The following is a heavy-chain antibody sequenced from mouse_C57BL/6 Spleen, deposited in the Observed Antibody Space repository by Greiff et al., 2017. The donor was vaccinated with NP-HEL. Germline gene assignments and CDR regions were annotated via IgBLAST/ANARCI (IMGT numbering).Heavy chain of an antibody. V-gene: IGHV1-26*01. Sequence: EVKLQQSGPELVKPGASVKISCKASGYTFTDYYMNWVKQSHGKSLEWIGDINPNNGGTSYNQKFKGKATLTVDKSSSTAYMELRSLTSEDSAVYYCARRGRGYFDYWGQGTTLTVSS. J-gene: IGHJ2*01. CDR1: GYTFTDYY. D-gene: IGHD3-3*01. CDR3: ARRGRGYFDY. CDR2: INPNNGGT.